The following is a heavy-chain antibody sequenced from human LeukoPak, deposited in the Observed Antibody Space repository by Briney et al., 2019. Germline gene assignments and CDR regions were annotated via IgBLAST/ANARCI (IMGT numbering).Heavy chain of an antibody. V-gene: IGHV3-74*01. D-gene: IGHD6-6*01. Sequence: GGSLRLSCAASGFTFSSYWMHWVRQAPGKGLVWVSRINSDGSSISYADSVKGRFTISRDTANNTLYLQMNSLRAEDTAVYYCARGMGAYSSSSSDYWGQGTLVTVSS. CDR1: GFTFSSYW. J-gene: IGHJ4*02. CDR2: INSDGSSI. CDR3: ARGMGAYSSSSSDY.